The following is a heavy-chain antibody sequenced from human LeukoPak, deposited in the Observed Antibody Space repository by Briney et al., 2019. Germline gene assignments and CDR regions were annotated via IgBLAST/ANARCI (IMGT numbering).Heavy chain of an antibody. J-gene: IGHJ5*02. V-gene: IGHV4-39*01. D-gene: IGHD3-16*01. CDR1: GGSISSSSYY. CDR3: ARGANWFDP. Sequence: PSETLSLTCTVSGGSISSSSYYWGWIRQPPGKGLEWIGSMYYSGSTYYNPSLKSRITISRDTSKNQFSLKLSSVTAADTAVYYCARGANWFDPWGQGTLVTVSS. CDR2: MYYSGST.